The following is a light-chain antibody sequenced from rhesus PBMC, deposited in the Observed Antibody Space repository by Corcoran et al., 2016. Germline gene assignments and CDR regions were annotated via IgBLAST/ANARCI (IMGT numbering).Light chain of an antibody. V-gene: IGKV1-33*02. J-gene: IGKJ2*01. CDR3: QHYYGTPYS. CDR2: EAS. CDR1: QGITND. Sequence: DIQMTQSPSSLSASVGDRVTITCRASQGITNDLAWYQQKPGEAPRLLIYEASSLQSGIPSRVSGSGSGTDFTLTFSSLQSGDFATYYGQHYYGTPYSFSHGSKVEI.